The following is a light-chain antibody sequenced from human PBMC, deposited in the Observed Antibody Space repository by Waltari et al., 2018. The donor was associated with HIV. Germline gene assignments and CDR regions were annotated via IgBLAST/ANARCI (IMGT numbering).Light chain of an antibody. CDR2: GAS. V-gene: IGKV3D-20*02. Sequence: EIVLTQSPGTLSLSPGERATLSCRASQSVSSSYLAWYQQKPGQAPRLLIYGASSRATGIPDRFSGSGSGTDFTLTISRLEPEDFGVYYCQQRHDWPPLTFGGGTKVEI. CDR3: QQRHDWPPLT. CDR1: QSVSSSY. J-gene: IGKJ4*01.